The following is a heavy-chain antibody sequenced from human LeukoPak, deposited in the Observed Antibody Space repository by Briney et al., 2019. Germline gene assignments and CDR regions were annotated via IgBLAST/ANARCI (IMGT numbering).Heavy chain of an antibody. CDR2: ISGSGGST. CDR3: ARDRNTDFWSGYYTNYFDY. CDR1: GFTFSNYA. D-gene: IGHD3-3*01. V-gene: IGHV3-23*01. Sequence: PGGSLRLSCAASGFTFSNYAMSWVRQAPGKGLEWVSAISGSGGSTYYADSVKGRLTISRDNSKNTLYLQMNSLRAEDTAVYYCARDRNTDFWSGYYTNYFDYWGQGTLVTVSS. J-gene: IGHJ4*02.